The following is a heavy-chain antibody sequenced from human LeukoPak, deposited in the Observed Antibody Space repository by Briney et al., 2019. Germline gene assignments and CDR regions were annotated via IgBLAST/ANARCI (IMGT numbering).Heavy chain of an antibody. J-gene: IGHJ3*02. CDR2: IRYDGSNK. V-gene: IGHV3-30*02. CDR3: AKGKRRYYYDSSGYDAFDI. CDR1: GFTFSSYG. D-gene: IGHD3-22*01. Sequence: GGSLRLSCAASGFTFSSYGMHWVRQAPGKGLEWVAFIRYDGSNKYYADSVKGRFTIFRDNSKNTLYLQMNSLRAEDTAVYYCAKGKRRYYYDSSGYDAFDIWGQGTMVTVSS.